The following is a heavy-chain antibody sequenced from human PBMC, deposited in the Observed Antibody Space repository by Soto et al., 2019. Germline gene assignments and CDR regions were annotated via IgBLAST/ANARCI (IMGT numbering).Heavy chain of an antibody. CDR2: ISSSSSTI. D-gene: IGHD1-20*01. J-gene: IGHJ4*02. CDR1: GLTCSSYS. CDR3: AKDITPRSYGPLTFDY. Sequence: GGSLRLSCAASGLTCSSYSMNWVRQAPGKGLEWVSYISSSSSTIYYADSVKGRFTISRDNSKNTLYPQMNSLRAEDTAVYYCAKDITPRSYGPLTFDYWGQGTLVTVSS. V-gene: IGHV3-48*01.